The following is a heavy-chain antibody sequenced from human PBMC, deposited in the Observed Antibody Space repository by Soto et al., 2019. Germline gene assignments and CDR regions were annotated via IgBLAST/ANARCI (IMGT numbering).Heavy chain of an antibody. CDR2: ITPYNGNT. D-gene: IGHD2-8*02. CDR3: ARFRDCTGSTCDPAFGFDL. CDR1: GYTFSTHG. V-gene: IGHV1-18*01. Sequence: QVQLVQSGPEVKKPGASVKVSCRASGYTFSTHGLSWVRQAPGQGLEWMGWITPYNGNTNYEQKIRGRLTMTTDTSTNTGYMEVRSLRSADTAVYYCARFRDCTGSTCDPAFGFDLWGPGTVVTVSS. J-gene: IGHJ3*01.